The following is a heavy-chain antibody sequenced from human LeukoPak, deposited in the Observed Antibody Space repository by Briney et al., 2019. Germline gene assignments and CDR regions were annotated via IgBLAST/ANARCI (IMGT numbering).Heavy chain of an antibody. Sequence: PGRSLRLSCAASGFSFSESWMTWVRQAPGKGLEWVANIEQYGSEKNYVDSVKGRFTISRDNAKNSLYLQMNILRAEDTAVYYCARGHGWFDPWGQGTLVTVSS. CDR2: IEQYGSEK. V-gene: IGHV3-7*05. CDR3: ARGHGWFDP. J-gene: IGHJ5*02. CDR1: GFSFSESW.